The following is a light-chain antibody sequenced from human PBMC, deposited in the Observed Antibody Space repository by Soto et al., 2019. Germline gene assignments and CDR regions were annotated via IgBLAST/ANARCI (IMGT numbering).Light chain of an antibody. CDR1: SSDVGSYNL. J-gene: IGLJ1*01. Sequence: QSALTQPASVSGSPGQSITISCTGTSSDVGSYNLVSWYQQHPGKAPKLMIYEVSKRPSGGSNRFSGSKSGNTASLTISGLLAEDEADYYCCSYSGSSTFPHVFGTGTKLTVL. CDR2: EVS. V-gene: IGLV2-23*02. CDR3: CSYSGSSTFPHV.